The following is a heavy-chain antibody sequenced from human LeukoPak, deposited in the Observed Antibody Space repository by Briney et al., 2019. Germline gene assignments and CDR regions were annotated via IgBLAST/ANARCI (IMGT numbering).Heavy chain of an antibody. V-gene: IGHV1-69*05. Sequence: GASVKVSCKASGGTFSSYAISWVRQAPGQGLEWMGGIIPIFGTANYAQKFQGRVTMTRDTSTSTVYMELSSLRSEDTAVYYCARVMVGGSAQYYFDYWGQGTLVTVSS. CDR1: GGTFSSYA. CDR3: ARVMVGGSAQYYFDY. D-gene: IGHD3-10*01. CDR2: IIPIFGTA. J-gene: IGHJ4*02.